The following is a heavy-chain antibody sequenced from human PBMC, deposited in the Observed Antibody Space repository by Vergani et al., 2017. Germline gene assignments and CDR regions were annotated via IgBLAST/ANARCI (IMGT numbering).Heavy chain of an antibody. V-gene: IGHV3-64*01. Sequence: EVQLVESGGGLVQPGGSLRLSCAASGFTFSSYAKHWVRQAPGKGLEYVSAISSNGGSTYYANSVKGRFTISRDNSKNTLYLQMGSLRAEDMAVYYCARATLTTLGYELDYWGQGTLVTVSS. D-gene: IGHD4-11*01. J-gene: IGHJ4*02. CDR3: ARATLTTLGYELDY. CDR2: ISSNGGST. CDR1: GFTFSSYA.